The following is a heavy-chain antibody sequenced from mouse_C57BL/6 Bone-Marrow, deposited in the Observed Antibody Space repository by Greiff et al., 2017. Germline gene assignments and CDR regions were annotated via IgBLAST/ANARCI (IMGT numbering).Heavy chain of an antibody. V-gene: IGHV10-3*01. CDR1: GFTFNTYA. CDR3: VGYYDSYAMYY. J-gene: IGHJ4*01. D-gene: IGHD1-1*02. Sequence: EVKLMESGGGLVQPKGSLKLSCAASGFTFNTYAMHWVRQAPGKGLEWVARIRSKSSKYATYYADSVKDRFTISSDDSQSMLYLQMNNLKTEDTAMYYCVGYYDSYAMYYWGQGTSVTVSS. CDR2: IRSKSSKYAT.